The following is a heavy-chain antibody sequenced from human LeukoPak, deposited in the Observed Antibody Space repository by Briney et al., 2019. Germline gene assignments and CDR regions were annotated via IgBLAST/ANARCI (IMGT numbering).Heavy chain of an antibody. V-gene: IGHV4-4*09. J-gene: IGHJ4*02. CDR1: GASISSNY. Sequence: SGTRSSTGTFSGASISSNYWSWIRHPPGKGLEWIGYIYTSGSTNYNPSLKSRVTISVDTSKNQFSLKLSSVTAAGTAVYYCAAQDSSGYLRDYWGQGTLVTVSS. CDR3: AAQDSSGYLRDY. D-gene: IGHD3-22*01. CDR2: IYTSGST.